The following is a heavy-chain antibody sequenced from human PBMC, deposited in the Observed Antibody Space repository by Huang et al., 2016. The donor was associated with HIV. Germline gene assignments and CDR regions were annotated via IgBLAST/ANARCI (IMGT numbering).Heavy chain of an antibody. Sequence: QLQLQGSGPGLVKPSETLSLTCTVSGGSITSSSYYWGWIRQPPGKGLEWVGSIYDGGRADYNPSRKRRVTVSVDTSKNQFSLKLSSVTAADTAVYYCARHFSYYDSSGYTPWDAFDIWGQGTMVTVSS. V-gene: IGHV4-39*01. D-gene: IGHD3-22*01. J-gene: IGHJ3*02. CDR3: ARHFSYYDSSGYTPWDAFDI. CDR1: GGSITSSSYY. CDR2: IYDGGRA.